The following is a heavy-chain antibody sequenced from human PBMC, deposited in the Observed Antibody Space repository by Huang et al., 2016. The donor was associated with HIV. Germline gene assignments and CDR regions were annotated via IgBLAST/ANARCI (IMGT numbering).Heavy chain of an antibody. CDR2: IRSKASGGTT. CDR3: TRENYDFWSGYYKYYFDY. V-gene: IGHV3-49*02. Sequence: LEWVGFIRSKASGGTTEYAASVKGRVTISRDDSKSIAYLQMNSLKIEDTAVYYCTRENYDFWSGYYKYYFDYWGQGTLVTVSS. J-gene: IGHJ4*02. D-gene: IGHD3-3*01.